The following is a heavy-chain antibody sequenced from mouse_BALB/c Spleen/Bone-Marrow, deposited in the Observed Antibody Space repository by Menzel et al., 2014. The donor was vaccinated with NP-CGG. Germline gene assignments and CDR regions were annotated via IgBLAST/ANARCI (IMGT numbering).Heavy chain of an antibody. CDR3: TIPTARACFDY. D-gene: IGHD3-2*01. CDR1: GYTFTSYW. V-gene: IGHV1S127*01. Sequence: VQLQQSGAEPVKPGASVKMSCKASGYTFTSYWMHWVKQRPGQGLEWIGVIDPSDSYTSYNQKFKGKATLTVDTSSSTAYMQLSSLTSEDSAVYYCTIPTARACFDYWGQGTTLTASS. J-gene: IGHJ2*01. CDR2: IDPSDSYT.